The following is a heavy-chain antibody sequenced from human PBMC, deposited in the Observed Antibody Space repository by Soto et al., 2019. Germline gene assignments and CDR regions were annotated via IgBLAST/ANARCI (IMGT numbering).Heavy chain of an antibody. CDR2: ISWDGGST. CDR3: AKDDSGDYYYYGMDV. V-gene: IGHV3-43*01. Sequence: EVQLVESGGVVVQPGGSLRLSCAASGFTFDDYTMHWVRQAPGKGLEWVSLISWDGGSTYYADSVKGRFTISRDNSKNSLYLQMNSLRTEDTALYYCAKDDSGDYYYYGMDVWGQGTTVIVSS. CDR1: GFTFDDYT. J-gene: IGHJ6*02.